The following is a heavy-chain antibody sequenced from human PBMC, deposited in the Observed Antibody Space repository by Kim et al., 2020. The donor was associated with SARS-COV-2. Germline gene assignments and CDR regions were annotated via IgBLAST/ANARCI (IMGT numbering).Heavy chain of an antibody. D-gene: IGHD6-19*01. CDR3: AKEGAIGQWLGLDWFDP. CDR1: GFTFSSYA. V-gene: IGHV3-23*01. J-gene: IGHJ5*02. CDR2: ISGSGGST. Sequence: GGSLRLSCAASGFTFSSYAMSWVRQAPGKGLEWVSAISGSGGSTYYADSVKGRFTISRDNSKNTLYLQMNSLRAEDTAVYYCAKEGAIGQWLGLDWFDPWGQGTLVTVSS.